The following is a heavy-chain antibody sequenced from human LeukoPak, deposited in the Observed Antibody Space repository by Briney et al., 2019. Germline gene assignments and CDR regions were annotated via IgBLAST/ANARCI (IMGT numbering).Heavy chain of an antibody. CDR1: GFTFSSYA. J-gene: IGHJ4*02. CDR2: ISGRDGST. CDR3: ATTAYSSRNY. D-gene: IGHD6-13*01. Sequence: GGSPRLSCAASGFTFSSYAMGWVRQAPGKGLDWVSSISGRDGSTYHADSVKGRFTISRDNSKNTLYLQMNSLRAEDTAVYYCATTAYSSRNYWGQGTLVTVSS. V-gene: IGHV3-23*01.